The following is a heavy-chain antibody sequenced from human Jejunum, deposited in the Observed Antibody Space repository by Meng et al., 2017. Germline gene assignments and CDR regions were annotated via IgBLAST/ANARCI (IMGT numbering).Heavy chain of an antibody. D-gene: IGHD1-26*01. CDR3: AREWSGSYRHFDY. V-gene: IGHV4-4*02. CDR1: GGSISTSDW. Sequence: QVQPEESGPGLLKPVGTLSLTCAVSGGSISTSDWWSWVRQPPGKGLEWIGEIHHSGSTNYNPSLKSRVTISVDKSKNQFSLKLNSVTAADTAVYYCAREWSGSYRHFDYWGQGTLVTVSS. CDR2: IHHSGST. J-gene: IGHJ4*02.